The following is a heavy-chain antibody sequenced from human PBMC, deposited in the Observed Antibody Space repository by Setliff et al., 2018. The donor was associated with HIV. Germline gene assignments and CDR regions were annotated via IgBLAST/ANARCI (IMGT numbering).Heavy chain of an antibody. Sequence: SETLSLTCTVSGGSISSHYWSWIRQPPGKGLEWIGSIYYSGSTYYNPSLKSRVTISVDTSKNQFSLKLSSVTAADAAVYYCASRIYYYDSSRILREEGFDPWGQGTLVTVSS. V-gene: IGHV4-59*05. J-gene: IGHJ5*02. CDR2: IYYSGST. D-gene: IGHD3-22*01. CDR3: ASRIYYYDSSRILREEGFDP. CDR1: GGSISSHY.